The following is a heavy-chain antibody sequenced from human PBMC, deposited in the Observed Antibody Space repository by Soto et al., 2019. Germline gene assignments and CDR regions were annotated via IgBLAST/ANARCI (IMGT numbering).Heavy chain of an antibody. Sequence: EVQLVESGGGLVQPGGSLRLSCAASGFTVSTDWMYWVRQAPGKGLEWVSVIRSGGHTYYADSVEGRFTISRDNSKNTVYLQMNTLRAEDTAVYYCVREHYYYGMDLWGQGTTVTVSS. V-gene: IGHV3-66*01. CDR1: GFTVSTDW. J-gene: IGHJ6*02. CDR3: VREHYYYGMDL. CDR2: IRSGGHT.